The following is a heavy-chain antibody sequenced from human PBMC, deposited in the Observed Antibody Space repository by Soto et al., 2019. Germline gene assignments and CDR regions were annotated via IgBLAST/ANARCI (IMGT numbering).Heavy chain of an antibody. CDR3: AKSLYFGDYVKNFDY. CDR1: GFAFSSYG. V-gene: IGHV3-23*01. J-gene: IGHJ4*02. CDR2: IGGSGGSA. Sequence: EVQLLESGGGLVQTGGSLRLSCAASGFAFSSYGMSWVRQAPGKGLEWVSGIGGSGGSAYYADSVKGRFTISRDNSKNTLYLQMNSLRAEDTAVYYCAKSLYFGDYVKNFDYWGQGTLVTVSS. D-gene: IGHD4-17*01.